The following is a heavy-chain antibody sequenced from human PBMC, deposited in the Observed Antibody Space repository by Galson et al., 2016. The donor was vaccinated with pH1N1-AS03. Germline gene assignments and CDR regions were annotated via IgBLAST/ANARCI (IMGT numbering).Heavy chain of an antibody. Sequence: WIGSVHHSGATWHNPSLKSRVTISVDTSKNQFSLRVNPVTVADTAVYYCAAPGGGSYSYWGQGKLVTVSS. V-gene: IGHV4-38-2*01. D-gene: IGHD2-21*01. J-gene: IGHJ4*02. CDR3: AAPGGGSYSY. CDR2: VHHSGAT.